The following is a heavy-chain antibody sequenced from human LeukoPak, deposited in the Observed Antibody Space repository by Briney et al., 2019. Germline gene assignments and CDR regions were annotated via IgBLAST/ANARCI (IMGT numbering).Heavy chain of an antibody. CDR3: AELGITMIGGV. Sequence: PRGSLRLSCAVSGFTFSTYGMSWVRQAPGKGLEWASAISPSGHSTYYADSVKGRFTISRDNAKNSLYLQMNSLRAEDTAVYYCAELGITMIGGVWGKGTTVTVSS. CDR1: GFTFSTYG. J-gene: IGHJ6*04. V-gene: IGHV3-23*01. CDR2: ISPSGHST. D-gene: IGHD3-10*02.